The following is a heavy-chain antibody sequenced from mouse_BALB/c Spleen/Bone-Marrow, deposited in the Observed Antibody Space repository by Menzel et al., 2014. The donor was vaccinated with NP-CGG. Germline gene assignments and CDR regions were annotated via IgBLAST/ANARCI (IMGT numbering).Heavy chain of an antibody. CDR3: TRSNGNWFAY. J-gene: IGHJ3*01. CDR2: INPSNGGT. V-gene: IGHV1S81*02. D-gene: IGHD2-1*01. CDR1: GYTFTSYY. Sequence: QVQLQQSGAELVKPGASVKLSCKASGYTFTSYYIYWVKQRPGQGLEWIGEINPSNGGTNFNEKFKSKATLTVDKSSSTAYMQLSSLTSEDSVVYYCTRSNGNWFAYWGQGTLVTVSA.